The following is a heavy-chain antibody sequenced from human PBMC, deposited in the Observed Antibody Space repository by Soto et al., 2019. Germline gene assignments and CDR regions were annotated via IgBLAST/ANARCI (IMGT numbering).Heavy chain of an antibody. D-gene: IGHD6-13*01. V-gene: IGHV4-59*08. Sequence: QVQLQESGRGLVKPSETLSLTCTVSGGSISSYYWSWIRQPPGKGLEWIGYIYYSGSTNYNPSLKSRVTISVDTSKNQFSLKLSSVTAADTAVYYCARLDWDSSSWYMDYWGQGTLVTVSS. CDR3: ARLDWDSSSWYMDY. J-gene: IGHJ4*02. CDR1: GGSISSYY. CDR2: IYYSGST.